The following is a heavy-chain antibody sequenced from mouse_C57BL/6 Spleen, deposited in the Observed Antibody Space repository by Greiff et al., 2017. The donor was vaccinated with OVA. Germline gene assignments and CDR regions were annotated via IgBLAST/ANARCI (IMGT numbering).Heavy chain of an antibody. Sequence: VQLQQSRTVLARPGASVKMSCKTSGYTFTSYWMHWVKQRPGQGLEWIGAIYPGNSDTSYNQKFKGKATLTADKSSSTAYMQLSSLTSEDSAVYFCARPITTVARGFAYWGQGTLVTVSA. J-gene: IGHJ3*01. V-gene: IGHV1-5*01. CDR2: IYPGNSDT. CDR3: ARPITTVARGFAY. CDR1: GYTFTSYW. D-gene: IGHD1-1*01.